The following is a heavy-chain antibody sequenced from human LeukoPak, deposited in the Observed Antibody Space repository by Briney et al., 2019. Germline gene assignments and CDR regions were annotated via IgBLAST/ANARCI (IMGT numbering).Heavy chain of an antibody. D-gene: IGHD5-12*01. CDR1: GYTFTSYG. CDR2: ISAYNGNP. Sequence: PVASVKVSCKTSGYTFTSYGITWVRQAPGQGLEWMGWISAYNGNPKYAQKLQGRVTMITDTSTSTAYMELRSLRSDDTAVYYCARDREVWLRPRRRYYFHYWGQGTLVTVSS. CDR3: ARDREVWLRPRRRYYFHY. J-gene: IGHJ4*02. V-gene: IGHV1-18*01.